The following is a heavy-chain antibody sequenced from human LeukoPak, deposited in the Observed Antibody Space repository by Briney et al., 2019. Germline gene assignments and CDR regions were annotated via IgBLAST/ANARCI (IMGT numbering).Heavy chain of an antibody. CDR1: GYTFTGSY. CDR3: LNEHGG. Sequence: ASVRVSCKASGYTFTGSYMHWVRQAPGQGFEWIGWISPASGDTKYAQNFQGRVTLTTDTSITTAYMELSSLTSDDTASYYCLNEHGGWGQGTPVTVSS. V-gene: IGHV1-2*02. D-gene: IGHD1-1*01. CDR2: ISPASGDT. J-gene: IGHJ4*02.